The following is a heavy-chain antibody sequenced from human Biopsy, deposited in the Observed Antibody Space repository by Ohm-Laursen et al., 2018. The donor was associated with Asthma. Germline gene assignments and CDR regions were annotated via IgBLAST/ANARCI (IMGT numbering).Heavy chain of an antibody. V-gene: IGHV3-23*01. CDR2: ISGSGGST. D-gene: IGHD3-3*01. CDR1: GFTFSSYA. CDR3: AKERYYDFWSGYPI. Sequence: SLRLSCSASGFTFSSYAMSWVRQAPGKGLEWVSAISGSGGSTYYADSVKGRFTISRDKSKNTLYMQMNSLRAEDTAVYYCAKERYYDFWSGYPIWGQGTMVTVSS. J-gene: IGHJ3*02.